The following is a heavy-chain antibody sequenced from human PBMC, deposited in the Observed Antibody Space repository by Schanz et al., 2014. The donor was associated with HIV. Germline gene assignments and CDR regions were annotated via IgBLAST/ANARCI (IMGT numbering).Heavy chain of an antibody. CDR2: IIPMFGSA. V-gene: IGHV1-69*01. Sequence: QVQLVQSGAEVKKPGSSVQVSCKASGGSFSSFSITWVRQAPGQGLEWMGGIIPMFGSANYAQKFLGRVTISADESTSTGYMDLSNLRSDDTAVYHCATCLITIGCTSWGQGTLVTVSS. CDR1: GGSFSSFS. CDR3: ATCLITIGCTS. D-gene: IGHD1-1*01. J-gene: IGHJ5*02.